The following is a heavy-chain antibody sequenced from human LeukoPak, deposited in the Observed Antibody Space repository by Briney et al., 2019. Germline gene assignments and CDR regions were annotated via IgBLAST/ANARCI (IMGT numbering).Heavy chain of an antibody. V-gene: IGHV3-7*03. D-gene: IGHD1-1*01. CDR3: ARGTYWSPLDFDY. Sequence: PGGSLRLSCAASGFTFSNYWMSWVRQAPGKGLEWVANIKGDGSSKYYMDSVKGRFTISRDNARNSLYLQMNSLRAEDTAVYYCARGTYWSPLDFDYWGQGSLVTVSS. J-gene: IGHJ4*02. CDR1: GFTFSNYW. CDR2: IKGDGSSK.